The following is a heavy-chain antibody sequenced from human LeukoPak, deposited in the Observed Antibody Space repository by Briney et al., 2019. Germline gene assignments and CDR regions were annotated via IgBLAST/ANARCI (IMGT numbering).Heavy chain of an antibody. J-gene: IGHJ4*02. CDR2: IWYDGSNK. V-gene: IGHV3-33*01. Sequence: GRSLRLSCAASGFTFSSYGMHWVRQAPGKGLEWVAVIWYDGSNKYYADSVKGRFTISRDNSKNTLYLQMNSLRAEDTAVYYCARDIRRYSSGWYEVYWGQGTLVTYSS. CDR3: ARDIRRYSSGWYEVY. CDR1: GFTFSSYG. D-gene: IGHD6-19*01.